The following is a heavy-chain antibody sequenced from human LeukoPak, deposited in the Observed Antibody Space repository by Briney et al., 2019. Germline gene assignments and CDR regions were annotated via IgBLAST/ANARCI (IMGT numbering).Heavy chain of an antibody. CDR3: ARGRNAYTFDN. Sequence: GGSLRLSCAASGFTFSSYAMSWVREAPGKGLEWVSAITGNGGGTFYADSVRGRFTISRGNARNSLYLQMNSLRAEDTAVYYCARGRNAYTFDNWGQGTLVTVSS. CDR1: GFTFSSYA. D-gene: IGHD5-24*01. J-gene: IGHJ4*02. V-gene: IGHV3-23*01. CDR2: ITGNGGGT.